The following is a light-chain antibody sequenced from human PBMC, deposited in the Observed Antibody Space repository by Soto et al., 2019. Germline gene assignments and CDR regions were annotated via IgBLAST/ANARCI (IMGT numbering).Light chain of an antibody. CDR3: QKYNSAPFT. CDR2: AAS. Sequence: DIQMTQSPSSLSSSVGDRVAITCRASQGISNYLVWYQQKPGKVPKLLLYAASTLQSGGPSRFSGSGSGTDFTITISSLQPEDVATYYCQKYNSAPFTFGPGTKVEIK. CDR1: QGISNY. V-gene: IGKV1-27*01. J-gene: IGKJ3*01.